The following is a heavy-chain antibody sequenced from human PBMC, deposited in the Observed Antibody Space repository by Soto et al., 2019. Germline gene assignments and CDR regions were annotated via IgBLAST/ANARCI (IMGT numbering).Heavy chain of an antibody. V-gene: IGHV1-18*01. CDR3: ARAYCSGGSCYSGHWFDP. CDR2: ISAYNGNT. CDR1: GYTFTSYG. Sequence: QVQLVQSGAEVKKPGASVKVSCKASGYTFTSYGISWVRQAPGQGLEWMGWISAYNGNTNYAQKLQGRVTMTTDTYTSTAEMGLRSLRSDDTAVYYCARAYCSGGSCYSGHWFDPWGKGTLVTVS. D-gene: IGHD2-15*01. J-gene: IGHJ5*02.